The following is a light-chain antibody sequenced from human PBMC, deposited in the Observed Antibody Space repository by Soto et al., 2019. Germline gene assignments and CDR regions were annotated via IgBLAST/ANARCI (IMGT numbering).Light chain of an antibody. Sequence: QSALTQPASVSGSPGQSITISCTGTSSDVGSYNLVSWYQQHPGKAPKLMTYEGNKRPSGVSNRFSGSKSGNTASLTISGLQAEDEADYYCCSYADSSTFVFGGGTKVTVL. CDR1: SSDVGSYNL. CDR3: CSYADSSTFV. V-gene: IGLV2-23*03. J-gene: IGLJ2*01. CDR2: EGN.